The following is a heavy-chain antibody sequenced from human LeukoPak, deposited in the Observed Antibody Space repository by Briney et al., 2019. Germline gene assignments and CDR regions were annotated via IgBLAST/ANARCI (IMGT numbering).Heavy chain of an antibody. J-gene: IGHJ4*02. CDR2: ISGGGGST. Sequence: GGSLRLSCAASGFTFSNFAMSWVRQAPGKGLEWVSDISGGGGSTSYADSVKGRFTISRDNSKNTLYLQMNSLRADDTAVYYCAKETSSGNFVTIDCWGQGALVTVSS. CDR1: GFTFSNFA. V-gene: IGHV3-23*01. D-gene: IGHD1-26*01. CDR3: AKETSSGNFVTIDC.